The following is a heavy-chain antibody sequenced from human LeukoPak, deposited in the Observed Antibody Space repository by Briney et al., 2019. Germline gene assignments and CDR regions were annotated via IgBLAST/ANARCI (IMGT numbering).Heavy chain of an antibody. CDR1: GYTFTGYY. V-gene: IGHV1-2*06. Sequence: ASVKVSCKASGYTFTGYYMHWVRQAPGQGLEWMGRINPNSGGTNYAQKFQGRVTITTDESTSTAYMELSSLRSEDTAVYYCARVAPAEYYYDSSGYSVNWFDPWGQGTLVTVSS. CDR3: ARVAPAEYYYDSSGYSVNWFDP. D-gene: IGHD3-22*01. CDR2: INPNSGGT. J-gene: IGHJ5*02.